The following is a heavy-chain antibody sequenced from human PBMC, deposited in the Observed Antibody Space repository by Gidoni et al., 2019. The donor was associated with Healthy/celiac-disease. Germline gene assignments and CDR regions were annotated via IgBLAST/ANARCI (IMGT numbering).Heavy chain of an antibody. D-gene: IGHD1-7*01. CDR1: GFTFSSYS. CDR3: ARWQDWNYESYGMDV. V-gene: IGHV3-21*01. Sequence: EVQLVESGGGLVKPGGSLRRSCPASGFTFSSYSMNWVRQAPGKGLEWVSSISSSSSYIYYADSVKGRFTISRDNAKNSLYLQMNSLRAEDTAVYYCARWQDWNYESYGMDVWGQGTTVTVSS. CDR2: ISSSSSYI. J-gene: IGHJ6*02.